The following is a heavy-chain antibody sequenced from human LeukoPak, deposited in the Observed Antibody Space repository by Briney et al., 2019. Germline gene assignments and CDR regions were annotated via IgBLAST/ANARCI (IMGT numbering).Heavy chain of an antibody. CDR1: GFTFSSYW. V-gene: IGHV3-7*01. D-gene: IGHD3-3*01. CDR3: ASNYDFWTGYYTD. CDR2: IKQDGSEK. Sequence: GSLRLSCAASGFTFSSYWMSWVRQAPGKGLECVATIKQDGSEKYYVDSVKGRFTISRDNANNSLYLQMSSLRAEDTAVYYCASNYDFWTGYYTDWGQGTLVTVSS. J-gene: IGHJ4*02.